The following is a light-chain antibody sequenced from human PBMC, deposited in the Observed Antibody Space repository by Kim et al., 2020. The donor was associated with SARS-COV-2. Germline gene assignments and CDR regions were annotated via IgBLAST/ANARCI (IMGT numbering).Light chain of an antibody. CDR2: QDN. J-gene: IGLJ2*01. V-gene: IGLV3-1*01. CDR1: NLGNKY. CDR3: QASDSNTVV. Sequence: SYELTQPPSVSVSPGQTASITCSGDNLGNKYACWYQQKPGQSPMLVIYQDNKRPSGIPERISGSNSGNTATLTISGTQAMDEADYFCQASDSNTVVFGGGTPADRP.